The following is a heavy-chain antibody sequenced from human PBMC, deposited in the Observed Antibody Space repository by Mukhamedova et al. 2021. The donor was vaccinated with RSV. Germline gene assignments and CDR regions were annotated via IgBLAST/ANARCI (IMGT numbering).Heavy chain of an antibody. D-gene: IGHD6-19*01. CDR3: ARESPAGTVDY. Sequence: APGQGLECMGGIIPIFGTANYAQKFQGRVTITADESTSTAYIELSSLRPEDTAVDYCARESPAGTVDYWGQG. J-gene: IGHJ4*02. V-gene: IGHV1-69*01. CDR2: IIPIFGTA.